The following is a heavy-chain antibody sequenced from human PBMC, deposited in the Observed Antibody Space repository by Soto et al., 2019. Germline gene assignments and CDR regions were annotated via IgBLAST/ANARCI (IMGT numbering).Heavy chain of an antibody. D-gene: IGHD3-3*01. V-gene: IGHV1-8*01. Sequence: GASVKVSCKASGYTFTSYDINWVRQATGQGLEWMGWMNPNSGNTGYAQKFQGRVTMTRNTSISTAYMELSSLRSEDTAVYYCARAKYYDFWSGYLGPLFYWGQGTLVTVSS. J-gene: IGHJ4*02. CDR3: ARAKYYDFWSGYLGPLFY. CDR1: GYTFTSYD. CDR2: MNPNSGNT.